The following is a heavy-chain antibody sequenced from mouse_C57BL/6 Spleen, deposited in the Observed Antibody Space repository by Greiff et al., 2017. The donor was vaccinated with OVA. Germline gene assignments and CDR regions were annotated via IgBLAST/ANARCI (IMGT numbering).Heavy chain of an antibody. Sequence: VMLVESGPGLVAPSQSLSITCTVSGFSLTSYAISWVRQPPGKGLEWLGVIWTGGGTHYNSALKSRLSISKDNSKRQGFLKMNSLQTDDTAGYYCARKEGYAMDYWGQGTSVTVSS. V-gene: IGHV2-9-1*01. J-gene: IGHJ4*01. CDR2: IWTGGGT. CDR3: ARKEGYAMDY. CDR1: GFSLTSYA.